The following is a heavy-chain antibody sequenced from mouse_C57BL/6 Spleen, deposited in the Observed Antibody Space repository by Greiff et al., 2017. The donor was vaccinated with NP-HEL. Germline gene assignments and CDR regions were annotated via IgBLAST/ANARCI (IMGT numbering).Heavy chain of an antibody. CDR3: ARHGYYVRLDAMDY. CDR2: IYPGSGST. Sequence: QVQLQQPGAELVKPGASVKMSCKASGYTFTSYWITWVKQRPGQGLEWIGDIYPGSGSTNYNEKFKSKATLTVDTSSSTAYMQLSSLTSEDSAVYYCARHGYYVRLDAMDYWGQGTSVTVSS. V-gene: IGHV1-55*01. D-gene: IGHD2-3*01. CDR1: GYTFTSYW. J-gene: IGHJ4*01.